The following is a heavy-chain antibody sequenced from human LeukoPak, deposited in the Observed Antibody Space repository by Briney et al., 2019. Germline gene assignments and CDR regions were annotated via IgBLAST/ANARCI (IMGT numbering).Heavy chain of an antibody. CDR3: ARWTYSGSYAGGFDY. CDR2: IYYSGST. J-gene: IGHJ4*02. CDR1: GGSISSSSYY. V-gene: IGHV4-39*01. D-gene: IGHD1-26*01. Sequence: KPSETLSLTCTVSGGSISSSSYYWGWIRQPPGKGLEWIGSIYYSGSTYYNPSLKSRVTISVDTSKNQFSLKLSSVTAADTAVYYCARWTYSGSYAGGFDYWGQGTLVTVSS.